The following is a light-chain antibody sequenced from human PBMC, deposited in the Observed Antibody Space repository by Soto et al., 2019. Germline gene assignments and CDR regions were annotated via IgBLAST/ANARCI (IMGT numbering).Light chain of an antibody. V-gene: IGKV3-20*01. CDR2: GAS. Sequence: EIVLTQSPGTLSLSPGERATLSCRASQSVSSSYLAWYQQKPGQAPRLLIYGASSRATGIPDRFSGSGSVTDFTLTISRLEPEDFAVYYCQQYGSSRALTFGGGTKVDIK. J-gene: IGKJ4*02. CDR1: QSVSSSY. CDR3: QQYGSSRALT.